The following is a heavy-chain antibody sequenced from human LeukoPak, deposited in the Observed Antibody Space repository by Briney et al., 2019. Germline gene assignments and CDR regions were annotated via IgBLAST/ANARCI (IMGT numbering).Heavy chain of an antibody. CDR2: FDPEDGET. CDR3: ARVVKGANWYFDL. V-gene: IGHV1-24*01. Sequence: ASVKVSCKVSGYTLTELSMHWVRQAPGKGLEWMGGFDPEDGETIYAQKFQGRVTMTRDTSTSTVYMELSSLRSEDTAVYYCARVVKGANWYFDLWGRGTLVTVSS. CDR1: GYTLTELS. J-gene: IGHJ2*01. D-gene: IGHD4-23*01.